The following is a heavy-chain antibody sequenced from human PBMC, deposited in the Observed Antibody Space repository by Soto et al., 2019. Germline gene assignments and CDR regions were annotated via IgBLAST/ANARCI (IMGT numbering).Heavy chain of an antibody. CDR3: ARLNGADGGFDP. D-gene: IGHD2-8*01. CDR1: GFTFSSYS. V-gene: IGHV3-21*01. Sequence: EVQLVESGGGLVKPGGSLRLSCAASGFTFSSYSMNWVRQAPGKGLEWVSSISSSSSYIYYADSVKGRFTISRDNAKNSLYLQMNSLRAEATALYYCARLNGADGGFDPWGQGTLVTVSS. J-gene: IGHJ5*02. CDR2: ISSSSSYI.